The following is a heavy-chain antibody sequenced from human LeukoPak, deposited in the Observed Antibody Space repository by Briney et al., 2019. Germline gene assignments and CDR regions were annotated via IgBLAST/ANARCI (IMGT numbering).Heavy chain of an antibody. J-gene: IGHJ4*02. CDR1: GFTFATFS. CDR2: ITSSSNYI. D-gene: IGHD6-13*01. V-gene: IGHV3-21*01. CDR3: AGLNPSGGSGWSGRDY. Sequence: GGSLRPSCAASGFTFATFSMNWVRQAPGKGLEWVSHITSSSNYIYYADSVRGRFTISRDNAKNSLYLQMDSLRVEDTAVYYCAGLNPSGGSGWSGRDYWGQGTLVTVSS.